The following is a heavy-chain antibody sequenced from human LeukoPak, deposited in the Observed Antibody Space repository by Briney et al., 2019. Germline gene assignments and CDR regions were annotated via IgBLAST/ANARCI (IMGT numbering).Heavy chain of an antibody. CDR3: VRTILLDY. D-gene: IGHD1-26*01. Sequence: QPGGSLRLSCAASGFTFSSYAMSWVRQAPGKGLEWVSGISWNSGSIGYADSVKGRFTISRDNAKNSLYLQMNSLSAEDTALYYCVRTILLDYWGQGTLVTVSS. V-gene: IGHV3-9*01. J-gene: IGHJ4*02. CDR1: GFTFSSYA. CDR2: ISWNSGSI.